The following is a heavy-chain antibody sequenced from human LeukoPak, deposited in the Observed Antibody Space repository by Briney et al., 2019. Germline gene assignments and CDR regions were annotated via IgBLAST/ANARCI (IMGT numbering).Heavy chain of an antibody. V-gene: IGHV5-51*01. CDR1: GHSFTSYW. CDR2: IYPGDSHT. J-gene: IGHJ4*02. CDR3: TRSPDIDILTGYSRYYFDY. Sequence: GESLKISCKDSGHSFTSYWIGWVRQMPGKGLEWMGVIYPGDSHTRYSPSFQGQGTISADKSISTAYLQWNSLKASDTAIYYCTRSPDIDILTGYSRYYFDYWGQGTLVTVSS. D-gene: IGHD3-9*01.